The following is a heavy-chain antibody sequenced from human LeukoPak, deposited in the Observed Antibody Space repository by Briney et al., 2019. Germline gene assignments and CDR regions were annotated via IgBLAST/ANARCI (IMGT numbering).Heavy chain of an antibody. CDR3: ARPSLRGYSYGPEY. J-gene: IGHJ4*02. Sequence: GESLKISCKGSGYSFASHWIGWVHQMPGKGLEWMGIIHPADSETKYSPSFQGRVTISVDTSITTAYLQWSSLKASDTAIYYCARPSLRGYSYGPEYWGQGTLVTVSS. D-gene: IGHD5-18*01. V-gene: IGHV5-51*07. CDR2: IHPADSET. CDR1: GYSFASHW.